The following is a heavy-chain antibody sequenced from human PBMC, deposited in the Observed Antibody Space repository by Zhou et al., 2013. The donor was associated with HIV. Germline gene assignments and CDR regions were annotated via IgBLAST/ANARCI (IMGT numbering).Heavy chain of an antibody. V-gene: IGHV1-69*05. CDR2: ITPLVSTA. D-gene: IGHD2-2*01. Sequence: QVQLVQSGAEVKKPGSAVKVSCKASGGTFSNFPISWVRQAPGQGLEWMGRITPLVSTANYAQKLQGRVTITMDESTSTAYMELSRLTSEDTAVYYCARESGVSAALENLGYYHYYMDVWGKGTTVTVSS. CDR1: GGTFSNFP. J-gene: IGHJ6*03. CDR3: ARESGVSAALENLGYYHYYMDV.